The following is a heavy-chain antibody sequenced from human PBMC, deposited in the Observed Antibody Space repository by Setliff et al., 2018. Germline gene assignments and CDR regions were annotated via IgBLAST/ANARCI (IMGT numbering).Heavy chain of an antibody. J-gene: IGHJ6*03. Sequence: SETLSLTCAVSGYSISSGYYWGWIRQPPGKGLEWIGSIYHSGSTYYNPSLKSRVTISVDTSKNQFSLKLSSVTAADTAVYYCARTQGEQQLTHPYYYYYYMDVWGKGTTVTVSS. CDR3: ARTQGEQQLTHPYYYYYYMDV. V-gene: IGHV4-38-2*01. CDR1: GYSISSGYY. D-gene: IGHD6-13*01. CDR2: IYHSGST.